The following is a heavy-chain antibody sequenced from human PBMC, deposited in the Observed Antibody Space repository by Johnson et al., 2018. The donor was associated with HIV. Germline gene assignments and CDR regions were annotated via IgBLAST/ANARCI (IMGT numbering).Heavy chain of an antibody. V-gene: IGHV3-15*01. CDR1: GFSFSSYA. J-gene: IGHJ3*02. CDR3: TTLAESSSSMYAFDI. D-gene: IGHD6-6*01. Sequence: VQLVESGGGVVQPGRSLRLSCAASGFSFSSYAMHWVRQAPGKGLELVGRIKSKTDGGTTDYAAPVKGRFTISRDDSKNTLYLQMNSLKTEDTAVYYCTTLAESSSSMYAFDIWGQGTMLTVSS. CDR2: IKSKTDGGTT.